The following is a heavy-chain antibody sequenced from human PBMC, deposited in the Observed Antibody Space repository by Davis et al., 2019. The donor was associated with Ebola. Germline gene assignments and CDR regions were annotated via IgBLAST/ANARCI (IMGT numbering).Heavy chain of an antibody. CDR2: IYYSGST. V-gene: IGHV4-59*03. CDR1: GGSISSYY. Sequence: SETLSLTCTVSGGSISSYYWSWIRQPPGKGLEWIGYIYYSGSTNYNPSLKSRVTISVDTSKNQFSLKLSSVTAADTAVYYCGAGRHPYGMDVWGKGTTVTVSS. CDR3: GAGRHPYGMDV. D-gene: IGHD6-19*01. J-gene: IGHJ6*04.